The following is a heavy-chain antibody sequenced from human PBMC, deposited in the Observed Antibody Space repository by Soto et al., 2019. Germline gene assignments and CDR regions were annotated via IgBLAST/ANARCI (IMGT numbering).Heavy chain of an antibody. D-gene: IGHD2-21*01. CDR1: GFTFSGFA. CDR3: TRLSETYCGYSDR. J-gene: IGHJ5*02. Sequence: PGGSLRLSCAASGFTFSGFAMQWVRQASGKGLEWIGRIRSKPNDYATAYAASVKGRFTISRDDSENTAYLQMNSLNTDDTAVYYCTRLSETYCGYSDRWGQGTLVTVS. V-gene: IGHV3-73*01. CDR2: IRSKPNDYAT.